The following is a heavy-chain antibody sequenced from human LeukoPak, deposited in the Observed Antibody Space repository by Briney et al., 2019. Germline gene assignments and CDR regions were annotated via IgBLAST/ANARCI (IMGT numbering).Heavy chain of an antibody. J-gene: IGHJ4*02. CDR1: GFTFSSYS. D-gene: IGHD4-17*01. CDR2: ISSSSSYI. V-gene: IGHV3-21*01. Sequence: PGGSLRLSCAASGFTFSSYSMNWVRQAPGKGLEWVLSISSSSSYIYYADSVKGRFTISGDNAKNSLYLQMNSLRAEDTAVYYCARDLMTTVTTVDYWGEGTLVTVSS. CDR3: ARDLMTTVTTVDY.